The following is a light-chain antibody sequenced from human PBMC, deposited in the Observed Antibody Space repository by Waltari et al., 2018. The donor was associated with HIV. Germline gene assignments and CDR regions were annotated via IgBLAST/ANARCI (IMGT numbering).Light chain of an antibody. V-gene: IGLV1-51*01. CDR3: GTWDSDLRAVV. Sequence: QSVLTQPPSVSAAPGQRVTISCSGSRSNIEDNNVSWYQQLPGTAPTPLIYDNNKRCSGVPGRFSGSKSGTAATLGITGLQTGDEADYFCGTWDSDLRAVVFGGGTKLTVL. CDR1: RSNIEDNN. J-gene: IGLJ2*01. CDR2: DNN.